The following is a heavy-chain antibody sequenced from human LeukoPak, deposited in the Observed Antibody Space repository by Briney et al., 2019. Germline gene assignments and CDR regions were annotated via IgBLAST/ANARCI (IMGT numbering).Heavy chain of an antibody. V-gene: IGHV3-23*01. CDR3: AKDQYPTGGTSFVFDY. Sequence: GGSLRLSCAASGFTFNIYAMTWVRQAPGKGLEWVSTISGSGGSTYYADSVKGRFTISRDNSKNTLFLQMNSLRAEDTALYYCAKDQYPTGGTSFVFDYWGQGTLVTVSS. D-gene: IGHD2-8*02. CDR1: GFTFNIYA. J-gene: IGHJ4*02. CDR2: ISGSGGST.